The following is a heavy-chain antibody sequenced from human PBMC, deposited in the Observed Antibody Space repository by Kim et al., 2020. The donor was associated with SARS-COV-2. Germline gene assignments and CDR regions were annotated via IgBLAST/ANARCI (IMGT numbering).Heavy chain of an antibody. CDR2: IYSGGST. Sequence: GGSLRLSCAASGFTVSSNYMSWVRQAPGKGLEWVSVIYSGGSTYYADYVKGRFTISRDNSKNTLYLQMNSLRAEDTAVYYCARGVSRYYDILTGYYYYYGMDVWGQGTTVTVSS. D-gene: IGHD3-9*01. J-gene: IGHJ6*02. V-gene: IGHV3-53*01. CDR3: ARGVSRYYDILTGYYYYYGMDV. CDR1: GFTVSSNY.